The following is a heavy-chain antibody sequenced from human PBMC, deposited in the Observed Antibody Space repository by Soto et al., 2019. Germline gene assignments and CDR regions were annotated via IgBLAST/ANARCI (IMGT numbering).Heavy chain of an antibody. V-gene: IGHV3-11*05. D-gene: IGHD5-12*01. Sequence: QVQLVESGGGLVKPGGSLRLSCAASGFTFSDYYMSWIRQAPGKGLEWVSYISSSSSYTNYADSVKGRFTISRDNAKNALYLQMNGLRAEDTAVYYCASGVATPYYYGMDVWGQGTTVTVSS. J-gene: IGHJ6*02. CDR1: GFTFSDYY. CDR2: ISSSSSYT. CDR3: ASGVATPYYYGMDV.